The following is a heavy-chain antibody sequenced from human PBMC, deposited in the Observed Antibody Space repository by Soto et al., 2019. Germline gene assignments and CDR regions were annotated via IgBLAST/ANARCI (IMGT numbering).Heavy chain of an antibody. V-gene: IGHV5-10-1*03. D-gene: IGHD3-10*01. CDR1: GYSFTSYW. J-gene: IGHJ6*02. CDR2: IDPSDSYT. CDR3: AYYGSGSYLRGPYYYYGMDV. Sequence: EVQLVQSGAEVKKPGESLRISCKGSGYSFTSYWISWVCQMPGKGLEWMGRIDPSDSYTNYSPSFQGHVTISADKSISTAYLQWSSLKASDTAMYYCAYYGSGSYLRGPYYYYGMDVWGQGTTVTVSS.